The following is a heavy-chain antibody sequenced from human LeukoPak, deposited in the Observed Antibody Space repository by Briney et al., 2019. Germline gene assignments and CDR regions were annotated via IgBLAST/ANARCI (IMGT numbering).Heavy chain of an antibody. D-gene: IGHD2-21*02. J-gene: IGHJ3*02. V-gene: IGHV3-74*01. Sequence: GGSLRLSCAASGFTFSSYWMHWVRHSPEKGLVWVSRIDNNGRDTIYADSVKGRFTISRDNTRNTLHLQLGSLGVEDTAIYYCARGGGDHAFDIWGQGTMVTVSS. CDR1: GFTFSSYW. CDR2: IDNNGRDT. CDR3: ARGGGDHAFDI.